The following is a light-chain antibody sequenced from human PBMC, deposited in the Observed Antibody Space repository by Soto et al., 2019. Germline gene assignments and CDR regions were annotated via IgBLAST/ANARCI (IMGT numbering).Light chain of an antibody. V-gene: IGKV1-39*01. Sequence: DIQMTQSPSSLSASVVDRVTITCLASQSISSYLNWYQQKPGKAPKLLIYAASSLQSGVPSRFSGSGSGTEFTLTISSLQSEDFAVYYCQQYNNWPPVTFGPGTKVDIK. J-gene: IGKJ3*01. CDR3: QQYNNWPPVT. CDR1: QSISSY. CDR2: AAS.